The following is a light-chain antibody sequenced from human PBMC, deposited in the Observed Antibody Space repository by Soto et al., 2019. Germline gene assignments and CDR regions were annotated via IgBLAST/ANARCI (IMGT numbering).Light chain of an antibody. J-gene: IGKJ1*01. CDR2: ATS. V-gene: IGKV1-39*01. CDR1: QNIVTY. Sequence: DIQMTQSPSSLSASVGDRVTITCRASQNIVTYLNWYLQKPGQAPKLLIYATSSLQSGAPPRFSGSGSGTEFTFTISSLQAEDFATYYCQQSYNFPRTFGQGTKVDI. CDR3: QQSYNFPRT.